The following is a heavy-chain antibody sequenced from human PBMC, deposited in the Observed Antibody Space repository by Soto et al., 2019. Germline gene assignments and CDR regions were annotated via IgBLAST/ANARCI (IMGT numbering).Heavy chain of an antibody. Sequence: ASVKVSCKASGYTFTSYYMPWVRPAPGQGLEWMGILNPSGGSTSYAQKFQGRVTMTRDTSTSTVYMELSSLRSEDTAVYYCARSKLTTVVTHDYYYYGMDVWGQGTTVTVSS. CDR3: ARSKLTTVVTHDYYYYGMDV. CDR2: LNPSGGST. J-gene: IGHJ6*02. CDR1: GYTFTSYY. V-gene: IGHV1-46*01. D-gene: IGHD4-17*01.